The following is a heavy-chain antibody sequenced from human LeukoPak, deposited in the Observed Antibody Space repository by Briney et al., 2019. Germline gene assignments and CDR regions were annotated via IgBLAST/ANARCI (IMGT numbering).Heavy chain of an antibody. CDR2: IYYSGST. Sequence: PSETLSLTCTVSGGSISSSSYYWGWIRQPPGKGLEWIGSIYYSGSTYYNPSLKSRVTISVDTSKNQFSLKLGSVTAADTAVYYCARGSSSWYRAFDYWGQGTLVTVSS. CDR3: ARGSSSWYRAFDY. CDR1: GGSISSSSYY. J-gene: IGHJ4*02. V-gene: IGHV4-39*07. D-gene: IGHD6-13*01.